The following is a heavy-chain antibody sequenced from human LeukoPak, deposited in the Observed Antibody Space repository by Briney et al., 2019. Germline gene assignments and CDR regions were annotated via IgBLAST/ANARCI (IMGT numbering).Heavy chain of an antibody. CDR1: GGTFSSYA. CDR2: IIPILGIA. D-gene: IGHD2-15*01. Sequence: SVKVSCKASGGTFSSYAISWVRQAPGQGLEWMGRIIPILGIANYAQKFQGRVTITADKSTSTAYMELSSLRSEDTAVYYCARVRRYSSGGSCYGELDYWGQGTLVTVSS. V-gene: IGHV1-69*04. CDR3: ARVRRYSSGGSCYGELDY. J-gene: IGHJ4*02.